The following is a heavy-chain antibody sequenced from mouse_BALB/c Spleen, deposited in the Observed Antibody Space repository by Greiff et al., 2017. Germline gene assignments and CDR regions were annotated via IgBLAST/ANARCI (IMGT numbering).Heavy chain of an antibody. CDR3: ARQEDYGWYFDV. J-gene: IGHJ1*01. D-gene: IGHD1-1*01. CDR2: INSNGGST. CDR1: GFTFSSYY. Sequence: EVHLVESGGGLVKLGGSLKLSCAASGFTFSSYYMSWVRQTPEKRLELVAAINSNGGSTYYPDTVKGRFTISRDNAKNTLYLQMSSLKSEDTALYYCARQEDYGWYFDVWGAGTTVTVSS. V-gene: IGHV5-6-2*01.